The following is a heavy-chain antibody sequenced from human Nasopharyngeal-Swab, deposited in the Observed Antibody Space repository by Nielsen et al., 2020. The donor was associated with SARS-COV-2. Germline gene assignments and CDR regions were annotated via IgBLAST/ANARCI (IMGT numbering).Heavy chain of an antibody. V-gene: IGHV4-34*01. J-gene: IGHJ5*02. Sequence: SETLSLTCAVYGGSFSGYYWSWIRQPPGKGLEWIGEINHSGSTNYNPSLKSRVTISVDTSKNQFSLKLTSVTAADTAVYYCVRRSDLFDSRGYSLGQGTLVTVSS. CDR1: GGSFSGYY. D-gene: IGHD3-22*01. CDR3: VRRSDLFDSRGYS. CDR2: INHSGST.